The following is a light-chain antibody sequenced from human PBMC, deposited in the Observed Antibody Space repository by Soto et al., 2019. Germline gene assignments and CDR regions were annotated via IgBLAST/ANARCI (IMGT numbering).Light chain of an antibody. CDR1: SSNIGHNY. CDR2: DND. J-gene: IGLJ3*02. CDR3: ATWDDSLNCWV. Sequence: QSVLTQPPSVSAAPGQKVTISCSGSSSNIGHNYVCWYQHLPGTAPKLLIFDNDKRPSGIPDRFSGSKSGTSATLGITGLQAGDEADYYCATWDDSLNCWVFGGGTKLTVL. V-gene: IGLV1-51*01.